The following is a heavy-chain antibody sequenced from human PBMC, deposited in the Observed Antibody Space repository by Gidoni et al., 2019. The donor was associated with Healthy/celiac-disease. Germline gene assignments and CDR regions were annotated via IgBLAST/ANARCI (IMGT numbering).Heavy chain of an antibody. CDR2: ISAYNGNT. D-gene: IGHD3-22*01. V-gene: IGHV1-18*01. J-gene: IGHJ3*02. CDR3: ARDRFVRLFLNDAFDI. CDR1: GYTFNSYG. Sequence: QVQLVQSGAEVKKPGSSVKVSCKASGYTFNSYGISWVRQAPGQGLEWMGWISAYNGNTNYEQKLKGRVTMTTDTSTSTAYMELRSLRSDDTAVYYCARDRFVRLFLNDAFDIWGQGTMVTVSS.